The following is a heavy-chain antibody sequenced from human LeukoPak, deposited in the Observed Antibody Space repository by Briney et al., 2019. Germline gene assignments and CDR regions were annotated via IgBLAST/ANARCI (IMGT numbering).Heavy chain of an antibody. D-gene: IGHD1-26*01. V-gene: IGHV3-64D*09. Sequence: PGGSLRLSCSASGFTFSNYAMHWVRQAPGKGLEYVSAISSNGGSTFYADSVKGRFTISRDNSKNTLYLQMSSLRAEDTAIYYCVKGVQYSGNYYTFDYWGQGTLVTVSS. CDR2: ISSNGGST. J-gene: IGHJ4*02. CDR1: GFTFSNYA. CDR3: VKGVQYSGNYYTFDY.